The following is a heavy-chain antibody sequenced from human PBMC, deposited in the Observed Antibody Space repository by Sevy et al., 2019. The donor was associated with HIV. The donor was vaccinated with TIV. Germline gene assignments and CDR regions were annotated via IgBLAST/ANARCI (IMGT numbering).Heavy chain of an antibody. CDR2: ISSSSSYI. D-gene: IGHD3-16*02. CDR1: GFTFSSYS. Sequence: GGSLRLSCAASGFTFSSYSMNWVRQAPGKGLEWVSSISSSSSYIYYADSVKGRFTISRDNAKNSLYLQMNSRRAEDTAVYYCAREPDYVWGSYRSIDYWGQGTLVTVSS. CDR3: AREPDYVWGSYRSIDY. V-gene: IGHV3-21*01. J-gene: IGHJ4*02.